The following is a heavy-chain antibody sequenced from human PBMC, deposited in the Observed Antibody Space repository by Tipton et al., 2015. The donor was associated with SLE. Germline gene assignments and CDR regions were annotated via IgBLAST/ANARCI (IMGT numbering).Heavy chain of an antibody. J-gene: IGHJ4*02. Sequence: SLRLSCVVSGFTFSNYAMHWVRQAPGKGLQWVSGITWNSGRIGYADSVRGRFTISRDNAKNSLYLQMNSLNTEDTAFYYCAKDVGTSPSWYHFDYCGRGTLVTVSS. V-gene: IGHV3-9*01. CDR2: ITWNSGRI. D-gene: IGHD6-13*01. CDR1: GFTFSNYA. CDR3: AKDVGTSPSWYHFDY.